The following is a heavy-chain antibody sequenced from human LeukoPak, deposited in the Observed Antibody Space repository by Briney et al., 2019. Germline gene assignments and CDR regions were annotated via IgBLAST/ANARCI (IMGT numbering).Heavy chain of an antibody. CDR1: GGTFSSYT. J-gene: IGHJ4*02. Sequence: ASVKVSCKASGGTFSSYTISWVRQAPGQGLEWMGGIIPIFGTANYAQKFQGRVTITADESTSTAYMELSSLRSEDTAVYYCARHPGIAVAGLDYWGQGTLVTVSS. CDR2: IIPIFGTA. CDR3: ARHPGIAVAGLDY. D-gene: IGHD6-19*01. V-gene: IGHV1-69*13.